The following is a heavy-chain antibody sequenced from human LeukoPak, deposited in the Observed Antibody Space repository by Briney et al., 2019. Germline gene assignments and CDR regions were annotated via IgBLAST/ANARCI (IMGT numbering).Heavy chain of an antibody. D-gene: IGHD3-22*01. Sequence: PGGSLRLSCAASGFTFSSYGMHWVRQAPGKGLEWVAVIWYDGSNKYYVDSVKGRFTISRDNSKNTLYLQMNSLRAEDTAVYYCARDIHYDSSGYYHPHFDYWGQGTLVTVSS. J-gene: IGHJ4*02. CDR3: ARDIHYDSSGYYHPHFDY. CDR1: GFTFSSYG. V-gene: IGHV3-33*01. CDR2: IWYDGSNK.